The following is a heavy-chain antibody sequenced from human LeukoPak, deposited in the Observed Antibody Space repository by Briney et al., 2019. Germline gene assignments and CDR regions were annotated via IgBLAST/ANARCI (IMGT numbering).Heavy chain of an antibody. Sequence: ASVKVSCKASGYTFTSYGISWVRQAPGQGLEWMGWISAYNGNTNYAQKLQGRVTMTTDTSTSTAYMELSRLRSDDTAVYYCAREFRAYSTTLDYYGMDVWGQGTTVTVSS. CDR3: AREFRAYSTTLDYYGMDV. CDR1: GYTFTSYG. D-gene: IGHD6-13*01. V-gene: IGHV1-18*01. J-gene: IGHJ6*02. CDR2: ISAYNGNT.